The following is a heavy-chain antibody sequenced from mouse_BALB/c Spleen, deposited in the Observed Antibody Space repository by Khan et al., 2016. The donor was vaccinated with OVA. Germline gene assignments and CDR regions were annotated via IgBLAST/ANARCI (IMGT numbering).Heavy chain of an antibody. V-gene: IGHV5-6-4*01. CDR3: TIHRGYDGSNPYFDY. Sequence: EVHLVESGGGLVRPGGSLKLSCAASGFSFSSYSMSWVRQTPEKRLEWVATISTGGSYTYYPDSVKGRFTISRGNAKKTLYLQMSSLKSEDTAMYYCTIHRGYDGSNPYFDYWGQGTTLTVSS. CDR1: GFSFSSYS. J-gene: IGHJ2*01. D-gene: IGHD1-1*01. CDR2: ISTGGSYT.